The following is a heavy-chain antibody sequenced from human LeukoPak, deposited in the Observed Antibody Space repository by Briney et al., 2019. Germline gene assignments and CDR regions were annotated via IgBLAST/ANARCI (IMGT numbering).Heavy chain of an antibody. Sequence: GGSLRLSCAASGFTFSSYSMNWVRQAPGKGLEWVSSISRSSSFIADSVKGRFTISRDNANNSLYLQMNSLRVEDTAVYYCARDRTAAAGKRGYYFDYWGQGTLVTVSS. D-gene: IGHD6-13*01. CDR1: GFTFSSYS. CDR2: ISRSSSFI. CDR3: ARDRTAAAGKRGYYFDY. V-gene: IGHV3-21*01. J-gene: IGHJ4*02.